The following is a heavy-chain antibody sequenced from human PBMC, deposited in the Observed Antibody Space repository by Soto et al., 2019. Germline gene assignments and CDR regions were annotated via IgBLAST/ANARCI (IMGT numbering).Heavy chain of an antibody. CDR1: GGTFSSYA. Sequence: GASVKVSCKASGGTFSSYAISWVRQAPGQGLEWMGGIIPIFGTANYAQKFQGRVTITADKSTSTAYMELSRLRSEDTAVYYGARVSARITMVRGVQDYYYYYGMDVWGQGTTVTVSS. J-gene: IGHJ6*02. CDR3: ARVSARITMVRGVQDYYYYYGMDV. V-gene: IGHV1-69*06. CDR2: IIPIFGTA. D-gene: IGHD3-10*01.